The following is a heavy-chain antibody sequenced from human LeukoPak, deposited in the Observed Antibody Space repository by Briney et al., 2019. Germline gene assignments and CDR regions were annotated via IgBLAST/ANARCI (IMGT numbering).Heavy chain of an antibody. J-gene: IGHJ4*02. CDR2: ISWNSGSI. CDR3: AGGRTDIVVVPATLRNYYFDY. D-gene: IGHD2-2*01. CDR1: GFTFDDYA. V-gene: IGHV3-9*01. Sequence: GGSLRLSCAASGFTFDDYAMHWVRQAPGKGLEWVSGISWNSGSIGYADSVKGRFTISRDNAKNSLYLQMNSLRAEDTAVYYCAGGRTDIVVVPATLRNYYFDYWGQGTLVTVSS.